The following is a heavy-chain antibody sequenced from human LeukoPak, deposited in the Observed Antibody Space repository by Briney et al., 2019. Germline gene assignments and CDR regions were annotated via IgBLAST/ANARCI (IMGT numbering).Heavy chain of an antibody. CDR2: IYYSGST. CDR1: GASISSYY. Sequence: SETLSLTCTVSGASISSYYWGWVRQPPGKGLEWLGYIYYSGSTNYNPSLKSRVTISVDTSKNQFSLKLSSVTAADTAVYYCAREGTYYDYVWGSYLGYFDYWGQGTLVTVSS. J-gene: IGHJ4*02. D-gene: IGHD3-16*02. CDR3: AREGTYYDYVWGSYLGYFDY. V-gene: IGHV4-59*01.